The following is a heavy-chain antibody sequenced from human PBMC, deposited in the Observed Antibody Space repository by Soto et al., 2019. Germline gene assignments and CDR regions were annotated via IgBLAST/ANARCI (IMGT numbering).Heavy chain of an antibody. D-gene: IGHD6-19*01. J-gene: IGHJ4*02. CDR3: ARAGGSGWSLDY. CDR1: GYIFSDYY. V-gene: IGHV3-11*01. Sequence: QGQLVESGGGLVQPGGSLRLSCAASGYIFSDYYMTWIRQAPGKGLEWVSYISTSVTIISYADSVKGRFTISRDDAKNSLYLQMNSLRADGAGVCDCARAGGSGWSLDYWGQGTLVTVSS. CDR2: ISTSVTII.